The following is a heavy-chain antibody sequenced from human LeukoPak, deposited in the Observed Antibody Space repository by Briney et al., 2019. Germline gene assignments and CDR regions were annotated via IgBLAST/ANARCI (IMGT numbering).Heavy chain of an antibody. CDR3: TTERNWELLRPYGLDI. CDR2: IRTKIEGETR. V-gene: IGHV3-15*01. CDR1: GFNFKYVW. D-gene: IGHD1-26*01. J-gene: IGHJ6*02. Sequence: GGSLRLSCAASGFNFKYVWMNWVRQVPGKGLEWVGRIRTKIEGETRDYPAPVKGRFIISRDDSRTTLYLQMNGLKTEDSAVYYCTTERNWELLRPYGLDIWGQGTTVIVSS.